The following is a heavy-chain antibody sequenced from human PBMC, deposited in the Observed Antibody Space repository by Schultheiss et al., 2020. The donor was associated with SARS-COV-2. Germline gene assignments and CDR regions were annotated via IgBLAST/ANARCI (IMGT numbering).Heavy chain of an antibody. J-gene: IGHJ3*02. CDR1: GGSFSGYY. CDR2: INHSGST. D-gene: IGHD2-15*01. Sequence: SETLSLTCAVYGGSFSGYYWSWIRQPPGKGLEWIGEINHSGSTNYNPSLKSRVTISVDTSKNQFSLKLSSVTAADTAVYYCARVGFQVAADVFDIWGQGTLVTVSS. CDR3: ARVGFQVAADVFDI. V-gene: IGHV4-34*01.